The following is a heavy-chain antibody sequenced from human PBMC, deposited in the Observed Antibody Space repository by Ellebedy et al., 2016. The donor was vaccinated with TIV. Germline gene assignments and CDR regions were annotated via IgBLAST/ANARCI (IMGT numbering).Heavy chain of an antibody. CDR3: AKVGHNWNFLSLQY. J-gene: IGHJ4*02. V-gene: IGHV4-59*03. CDR1: GDSLTNYY. CDR2: IYYSGST. Sequence: MPSETLSLTCTVSGDSLTNYYWSWIRQPPGKGLEWFGYIYYSGSTLYNPSLKSRFTMSIGPSNNQFSLSLTSVTTADPAVYDCAKVGHNWNFLSLQYWGRGTLVTVSS. D-gene: IGHD1-7*01.